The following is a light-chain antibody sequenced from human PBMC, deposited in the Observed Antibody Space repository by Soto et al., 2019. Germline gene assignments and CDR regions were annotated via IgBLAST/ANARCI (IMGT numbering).Light chain of an antibody. Sequence: QSALTQPASVSGSPGQSITISCTGTSSDVGAYNYVSWYQQYPGEAPNLIIYEVSNRPSGVSNRFSGSKSGNTASLTISGLQAEDEADYYCSSYRTNTAVVFGGGTKVTVL. CDR3: SSYRTNTAVV. V-gene: IGLV2-14*01. CDR2: EVS. CDR1: SSDVGAYNY. J-gene: IGLJ2*01.